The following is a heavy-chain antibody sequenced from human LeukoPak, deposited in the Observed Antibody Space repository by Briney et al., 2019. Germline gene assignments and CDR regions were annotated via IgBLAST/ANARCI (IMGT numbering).Heavy chain of an antibody. J-gene: IGHJ5*02. CDR1: GFTFSSYS. CDR2: ISSSSSTI. Sequence: GGSLRLSCAASGFTFSSYSMNWVRQAPGKGLEWVSYISSSSSTIYYADSVKGRFTISRDNAKNSLYLQMNSLRAVDTAVYYCARDPVTTFPVDWFDPWGQGTLVTVSS. D-gene: IGHD4-11*01. V-gene: IGHV3-48*01. CDR3: ARDPVTTFPVDWFDP.